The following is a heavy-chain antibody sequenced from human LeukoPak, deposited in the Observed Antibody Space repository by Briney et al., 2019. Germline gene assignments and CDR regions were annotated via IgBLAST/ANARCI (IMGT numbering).Heavy chain of an antibody. D-gene: IGHD1-26*01. V-gene: IGHV3-30*18. Sequence: GGSLRLSCAVSGFTFSSYGMHWVRQAPGKGVEWVAVISYDGSNKYYADSVKGRFTISRDNSHNTLYLQMNSLRAEDTAVYYCAQDRDCGSYRRTFDYWGQGPLVPVSS. CDR1: GFTFSSYG. J-gene: IGHJ4*02. CDR2: ISYDGSNK. CDR3: AQDRDCGSYRRTFDY.